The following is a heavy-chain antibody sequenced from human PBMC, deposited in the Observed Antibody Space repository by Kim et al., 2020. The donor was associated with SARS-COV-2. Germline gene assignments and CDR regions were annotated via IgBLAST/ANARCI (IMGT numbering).Heavy chain of an antibody. J-gene: IGHJ3*02. D-gene: IGHD2-15*01. Sequence: YATAYAASVKGRFTISRDDSKNTAYLQMNSLKTEDTAVYYCTNGRDNAFDIWGQGTMVTVSS. V-gene: IGHV3-73*01. CDR3: TNGRDNAFDI. CDR2: YAT.